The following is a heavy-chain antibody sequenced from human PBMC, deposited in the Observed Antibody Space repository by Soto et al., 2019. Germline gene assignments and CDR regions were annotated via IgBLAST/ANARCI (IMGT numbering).Heavy chain of an antibody. V-gene: IGHV4-39*01. CDR2: IFYSGST. CDR1: SGSISSTIYS. CDR3: ASMGYHYGSGSYPLDY. Sequence: SETLSLTCTVSSGSISSTIYSWDWIRQPPGKGLEWIGSIFYSGSTYYNPSLKSRVTISVDTSKNQFSLTLTSVTAADTAVYYCASMGYHYGSGSYPLDYWGQGTLVTVSS. J-gene: IGHJ4*02. D-gene: IGHD3-10*01.